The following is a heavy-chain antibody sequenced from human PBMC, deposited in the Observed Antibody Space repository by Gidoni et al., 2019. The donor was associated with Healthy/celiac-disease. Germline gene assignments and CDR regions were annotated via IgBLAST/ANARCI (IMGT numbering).Heavy chain of an antibody. V-gene: IGHV1-69*01. CDR1: GGTFSSYA. CDR3: AREELELPPHYYYYYMDV. J-gene: IGHJ6*03. Sequence: QVQLVQSGAEVKKPGSSVKVSCKASGGTFSSYAISWVRQAPGQGLEWMGGIIPIFGTANYAQKFQGRVTITADESTSTAYMELSSLRSEDTAVYYCAREELELPPHYYYYYMDVWGKGTTVTVSS. CDR2: IIPIFGTA. D-gene: IGHD1-7*01.